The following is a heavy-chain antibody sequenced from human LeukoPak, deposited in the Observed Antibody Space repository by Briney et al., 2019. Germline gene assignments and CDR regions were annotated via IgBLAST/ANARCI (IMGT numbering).Heavy chain of an antibody. J-gene: IGHJ2*01. CDR2: INPNSGGT. D-gene: IGHD5-18*01. CDR1: GYTFTVYY. V-gene: IGHV1-2*02. CDR3: ARGDDPDPAMALDL. Sequence: ASVKVSFTASGYTFTVYYLHWVRQAPGQGLQWMGWINPNSGGTKYVQKFQGRVTMTRDTSISTAYMEVSRLISDDTAVYYCARGDDPDPAMALDLWGRGTLVTVSS.